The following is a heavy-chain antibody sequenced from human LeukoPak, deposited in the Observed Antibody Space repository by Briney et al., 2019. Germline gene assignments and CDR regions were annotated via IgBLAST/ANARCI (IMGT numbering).Heavy chain of an antibody. D-gene: IGHD5-12*01. Sequence: SETLSLTCAVYGGSFSGYYWSWIRPPPGKGLEWIGEVNHSGSTNYNPSLKSRVTISVDTSKNQFSLRLSSVTAADTAVYYCARGPSGYHNTGGQGTLVTVSS. CDR1: GGSFSGYY. CDR3: ARGPSGYHNT. V-gene: IGHV4-34*01. CDR2: VNHSGST. J-gene: IGHJ4*02.